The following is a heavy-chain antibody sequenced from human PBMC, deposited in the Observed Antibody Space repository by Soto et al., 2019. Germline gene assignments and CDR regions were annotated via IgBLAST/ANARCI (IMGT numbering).Heavy chain of an antibody. D-gene: IGHD1-1*01. CDR1: GGSVRAPDW. Sequence: SETLSLTCTLSGGSVRAPDWWNWVRQSPDKGLEWIAEVHISGHSNYNPSLRSRVSVSIDSSKNQFYLNLNSVTAADTAIYYCARVRQGCSANNCYFDPWGQGTQVTV. J-gene: IGHJ5*01. CDR2: VHISGHS. V-gene: IGHV4-4*02. CDR3: ARVRQGCSANNCYFDP.